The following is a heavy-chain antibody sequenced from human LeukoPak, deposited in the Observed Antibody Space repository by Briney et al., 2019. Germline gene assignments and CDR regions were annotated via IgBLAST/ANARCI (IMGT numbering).Heavy chain of an antibody. V-gene: IGHV3-30*03. CDR1: GFSFSSYS. J-gene: IGHJ3*02. CDR2: ISYDGSNK. CDR3: ARETVAFDI. Sequence: GGSLRLSCAASGFSFSSYSMNWVRQAPGKGLEWVAVISYDGSNKYYADSVKGRFTISRDNSKNTLYLQMNSLRAEDTAVYYCARETVAFDIWGQGTMVTVSS.